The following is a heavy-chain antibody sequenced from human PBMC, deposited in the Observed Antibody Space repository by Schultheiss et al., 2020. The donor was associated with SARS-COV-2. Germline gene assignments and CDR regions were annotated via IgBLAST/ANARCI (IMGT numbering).Heavy chain of an antibody. Sequence: SVKVSCKASGGTFSSYVISWVRQAPGQGLEWMGGIIPIFDTTNYAQTFQGRVTITAEESTTTVYLELRSLRSEDTAVYYCARSRAARTNYYYYGMDVWGQGTTVTVSS. D-gene: IGHD6-6*01. CDR3: ARSRAARTNYYYYGMDV. CDR1: GGTFSSYV. V-gene: IGHV1-69*13. CDR2: IIPIFDTT. J-gene: IGHJ6*02.